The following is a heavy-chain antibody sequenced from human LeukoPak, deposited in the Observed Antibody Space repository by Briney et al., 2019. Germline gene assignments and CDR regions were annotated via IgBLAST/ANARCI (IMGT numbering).Heavy chain of an antibody. CDR1: GDSIDSYY. CDR3: AGRSARHFDS. Sequence: LETLSLTCTVSGDSIDSYYWSWIRQPPGEGLQWIGYVFYSGPTNYDASLRSRVAISVDRSKNQFSLKLTSVSAADTAVYYCAGRSARHFDSWGQGTLVTVSS. CDR2: VFYSGPT. J-gene: IGHJ4*02. D-gene: IGHD1-26*01. V-gene: IGHV4-59*01.